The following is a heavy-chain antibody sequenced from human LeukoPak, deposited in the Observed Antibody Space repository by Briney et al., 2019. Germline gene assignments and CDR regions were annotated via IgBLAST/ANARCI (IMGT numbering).Heavy chain of an antibody. J-gene: IGHJ6*02. CDR3: ARDKKGSSWYSYGMDV. CDR2: IYTSGST. V-gene: IGHV4-4*07. Sequence: SETLSLTCTVSAGSISSYYWSWIRQPDGKGLEWIMRIYTSGSTNYNPLLKSRVTMSVDTSKNQFSLKLSCVTAADTAVYYYARDKKGSSWYSYGMDVWGQGTTVTVSS. CDR1: AGSISSYY. D-gene: IGHD6-13*01.